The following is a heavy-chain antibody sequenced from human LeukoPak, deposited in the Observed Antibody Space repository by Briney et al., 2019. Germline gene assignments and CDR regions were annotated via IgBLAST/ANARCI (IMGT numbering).Heavy chain of an antibody. V-gene: IGHV3-7*04. CDR3: ARGLTRSDY. J-gene: IGHJ4*02. Sequence: GGSLRLSCAASGFTFSSYWMSWVRQSPGKGLEWVANIKEDGSQKYYVDSVKGRFTISRGNAKNSLYLQMNSLRGEDTAVYYCARGLTRSDYWGQGTLVTVSS. CDR1: GFTFSSYW. CDR2: IKEDGSQK.